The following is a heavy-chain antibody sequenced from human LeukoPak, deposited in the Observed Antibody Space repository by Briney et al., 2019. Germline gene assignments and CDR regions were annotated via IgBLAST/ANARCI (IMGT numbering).Heavy chain of an antibody. CDR3: ARAESIAVAGTKYSAFDI. D-gene: IGHD6-19*01. CDR2: INPSGGST. CDR1: GYTFTSYY. J-gene: IGHJ3*02. Sequence: GASVKVSCKASGYTFTSYYMHWVRQAPGQGLEWMGIINPSGGSTSYAQKFQGRVTMTRDTSTSTVYMELSSLRSEDTAVYYCARAESIAVAGTKYSAFDIWGQGTVVTVSS. V-gene: IGHV1-46*01.